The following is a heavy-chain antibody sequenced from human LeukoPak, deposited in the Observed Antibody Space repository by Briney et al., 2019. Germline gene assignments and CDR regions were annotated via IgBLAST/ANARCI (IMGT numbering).Heavy chain of an antibody. CDR3: ALIAFRSAVDC. D-gene: IGHD3-3*02. V-gene: IGHV3-48*03. CDR1: GFTFSSYE. J-gene: IGHJ4*02. CDR2: ISSSDSTI. Sequence: GGSLRLSCAASGFTFSSYEMNWVRQAPGKGLEWVSYISSSDSTIYYADSVKGRFTISRDNAKNSLYLQMNSLRAEDTAVYYCALIAFRSAVDCWGQGSLVTVSS.